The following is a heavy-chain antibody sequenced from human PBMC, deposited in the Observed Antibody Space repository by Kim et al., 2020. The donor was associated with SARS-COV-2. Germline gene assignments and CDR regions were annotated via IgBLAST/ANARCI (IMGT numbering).Heavy chain of an antibody. CDR3: ASEDCSDSTCYY. J-gene: IGHJ4*01. CDR2: ISTSSYR. Sequence: GGSLRLSCAASGFAFSSFNMNWVRQAPGKGLEWVSSISTSSYRFYADSVKGRFTISRDNAQNLLYLQMNSLRAEDTAIYYCASEDCSDSTCYYWGQEPWSPSPQ. V-gene: IGHV3-21*01. CDR1: GFAFSSFN. D-gene: IGHD2-15*01.